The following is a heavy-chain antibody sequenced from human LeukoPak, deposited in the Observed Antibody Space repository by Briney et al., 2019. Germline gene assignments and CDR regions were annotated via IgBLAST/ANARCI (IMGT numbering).Heavy chain of an antibody. CDR3: ARDYYDSSGYYEYYFDY. CDR1: GYTFTGYY. D-gene: IGHD3-22*01. V-gene: IGHV1-2*02. Sequence: ASVKVSCKASGYTFTGYYMHWVRQAPGQGLEWMGWINPNSGGTNYAQKFQGRVTMTRDTSISTAYMELSSLRSEDTAVYYCARDYYDSSGYYEYYFDYWGQGTLVTVSS. CDR2: INPNSGGT. J-gene: IGHJ4*02.